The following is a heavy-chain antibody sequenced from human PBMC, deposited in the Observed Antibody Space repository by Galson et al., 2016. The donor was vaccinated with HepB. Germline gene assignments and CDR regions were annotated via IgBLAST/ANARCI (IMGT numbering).Heavy chain of an antibody. CDR1: GVAFSSYV. CDR2: IVPLHNTP. D-gene: IGHD3-16*01. V-gene: IGHV1-69*13. J-gene: IGHJ6*02. CDR3: ARSVTSIRLTDFYYTMDV. Sequence: SVKVSCKATGVAFSSYVMTWVRQAPGQGLEWMGGIVPLHNTPTYAQPFQGRVTISADESTRTAYMELRSLRSEDTAVYYCARSVTSIRLTDFYYTMDVWGLGTPVIVSS.